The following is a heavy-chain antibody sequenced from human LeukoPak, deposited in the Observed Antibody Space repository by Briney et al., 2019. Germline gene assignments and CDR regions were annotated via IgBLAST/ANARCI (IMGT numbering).Heavy chain of an antibody. V-gene: IGHV3-33*01. D-gene: IGHD2-2*01. CDR2: IWSDGSQT. J-gene: IGHJ4*02. CDR1: GLTIFSKSG. CDR3: ARDKGTRSLDY. Sequence: GGSLRLSCAASGLTIFSKSGFHWVRQTPGKGLEWVAMIWSDGSQTYYEDSVKGRFTISRDDSKSTVHLQMNSLRGDDTAIYYCARDKGTRSLDYWGQGTLVTVSS.